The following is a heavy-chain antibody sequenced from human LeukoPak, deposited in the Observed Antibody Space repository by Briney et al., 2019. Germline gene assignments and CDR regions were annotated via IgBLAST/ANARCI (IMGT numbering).Heavy chain of an antibody. Sequence: GGSLRLSCAASGFTFSTYWMAWVRQAPGKGLEWVAKIKGDESARHHADSVKGRFTISRDNAKKSVYQQMSSLRGEDTAVYYCARDVGGSLDYWGQGTLVTVSS. CDR2: IKGDESAR. CDR1: GFTFSTYW. J-gene: IGHJ4*02. D-gene: IGHD1-26*01. V-gene: IGHV3-7*01. CDR3: ARDVGGSLDY.